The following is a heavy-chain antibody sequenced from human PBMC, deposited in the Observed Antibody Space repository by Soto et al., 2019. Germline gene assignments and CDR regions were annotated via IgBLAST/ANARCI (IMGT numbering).Heavy chain of an antibody. CDR3: AFWCYGDYPYYYYYGMDV. CDR1: GGTFSSYT. D-gene: IGHD4-17*01. CDR2: IIPILGIA. V-gene: IGHV1-69*02. Sequence: SVKVSCKASGGTFSSYTISWVRQAPGQGLEWMGRIIPILGIANYAQKFQGRVTITADKSMSTAYMELSSLRSEDTAVYYCAFWCYGDYPYYYYYGMDVWGQGTTVTVSS. J-gene: IGHJ6*02.